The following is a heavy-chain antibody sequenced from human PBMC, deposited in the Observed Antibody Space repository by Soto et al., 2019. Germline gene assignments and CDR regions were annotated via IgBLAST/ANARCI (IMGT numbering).Heavy chain of an antibody. CDR2: ISYDGSNK. D-gene: IGHD6-13*01. CDR1: GFTFSSYG. Sequence: QLQLVESGGGVVQPGRSLRLSCAASGFTFSSYGMHWVRQAPGKGLEWVAVISYDGSNKYYADSVKGRFTISRDTSKNTLYLQMNSLRAEDTAVYYCAKDRVLGISSWLYYYYYGMDVWGQGTTVTVSS. J-gene: IGHJ6*02. CDR3: AKDRVLGISSWLYYYYYGMDV. V-gene: IGHV3-30*18.